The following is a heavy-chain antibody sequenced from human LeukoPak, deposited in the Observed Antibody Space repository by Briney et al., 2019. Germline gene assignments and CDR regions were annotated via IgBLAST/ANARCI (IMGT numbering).Heavy chain of an antibody. Sequence: PGGSLRLSCAASGFTFSSYAMHWVRQAPGKGLEWVAVISYDGSNKYYADSVKGRFTISRDNSKNTLYLQMNSLRAEDTAVYYCARDPGNDIVVVSYYFDYWGQGTLVTVSS. V-gene: IGHV3-30-3*01. J-gene: IGHJ4*02. CDR3: ARDPGNDIVVVSYYFDY. D-gene: IGHD2-21*01. CDR1: GFTFSSYA. CDR2: ISYDGSNK.